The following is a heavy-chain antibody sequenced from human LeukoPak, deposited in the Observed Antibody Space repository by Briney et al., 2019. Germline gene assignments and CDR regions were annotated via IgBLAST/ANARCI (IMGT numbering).Heavy chain of an antibody. J-gene: IGHJ4*02. CDR2: IYYSGST. CDR3: ARGSPYFDH. Sequence: PSETLSLTCTVSGGSISSYYWSWIRQPPGKGLEWIGYIYYSGSTSNNPSLKSRVTMSVDTSKNQFSLKLSSVTAADTAVYYCARGSPYFDHWGQGTLVTVAS. CDR1: GGSISSYY. V-gene: IGHV4-59*01.